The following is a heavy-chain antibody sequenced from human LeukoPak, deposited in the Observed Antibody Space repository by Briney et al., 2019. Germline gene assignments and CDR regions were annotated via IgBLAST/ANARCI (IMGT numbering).Heavy chain of an antibody. Sequence: SETLSLTCTVSGGSISSSSYYWGWIRQPPGKGLEWIGGIYYSGSTYYNPSLKSRVTISVDTSENQFSLKLSSVTAADTAVYFCASLDYGSGSSFDYWGQGTLVTVSS. CDR1: GGSISSSSYY. CDR2: IYYSGST. V-gene: IGHV4-39*01. D-gene: IGHD3-10*01. J-gene: IGHJ4*02. CDR3: ASLDYGSGSSFDY.